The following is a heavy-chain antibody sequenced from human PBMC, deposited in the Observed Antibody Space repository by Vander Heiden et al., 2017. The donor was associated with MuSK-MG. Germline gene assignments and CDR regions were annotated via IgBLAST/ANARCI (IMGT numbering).Heavy chain of an antibody. V-gene: IGHV4-38-2*01. J-gene: IGHJ5*02. CDR1: GYSISSGYY. CDR3: ARVEGGYDP. Sequence: QVQLQESGPGLVKPSETLSLTCAVSGYSISSGYYWGWIRQPPGKGLEWIGSIYHSGSTYYNPSLKSRVTISVDTSKNQFSLKLSSVTAADTAVYYCARVEGGYDPWGQGTLVTVSS. CDR2: IYHSGST. D-gene: IGHD3-10*01.